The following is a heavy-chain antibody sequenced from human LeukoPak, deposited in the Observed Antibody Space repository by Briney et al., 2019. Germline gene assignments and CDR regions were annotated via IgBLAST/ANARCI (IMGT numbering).Heavy chain of an antibody. J-gene: IGHJ6*02. Sequence: GGSLRLSCAASGFTFSSYAMSWVRQAPGKGLEWVSAISGSGGSTYYADSVKGRFTISRDNAKNSLYLQMNSLRAEDTAVYYCARLRRYCSSTSCRNMDVWGQGTTVTVSS. CDR2: ISGSGGST. D-gene: IGHD2-2*01. CDR1: GFTFSSYA. CDR3: ARLRRYCSSTSCRNMDV. V-gene: IGHV3-23*01.